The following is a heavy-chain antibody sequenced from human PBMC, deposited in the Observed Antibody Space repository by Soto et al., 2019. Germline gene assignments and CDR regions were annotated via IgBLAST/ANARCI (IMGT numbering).Heavy chain of an antibody. Sequence: QVQLVESGGGLVKPGGSLRLSCAVSGFTFSDYYMTWIRQAPGKGLEWVSYISSSTSHTNYADSVKGRFTISRDNAKNSVLRQRNGLSAEDTAGYYGARARGAAAHSFGFGGEGTLFTVPS. CDR3: ARARGAAAHSFGF. CDR2: ISSSTSHT. J-gene: IGHJ4*02. V-gene: IGHV3-11*05. CDR1: GFTFSDYY. D-gene: IGHD1-26*01.